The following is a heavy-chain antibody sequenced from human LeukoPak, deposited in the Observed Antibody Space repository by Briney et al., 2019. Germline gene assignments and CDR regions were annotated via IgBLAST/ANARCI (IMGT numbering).Heavy chain of an antibody. V-gene: IGHV3-20*04. Sequence: GGSLRLSCAASGFTFDDLGMTWVRQAPGKGLEWVSGINWNGGTTGYADSVKGRFTISRDNANHSLYLQMNTLRAEDTALYYCVRDLQTSFYDSSAMEIWGQGTMVTVSS. J-gene: IGHJ3*02. D-gene: IGHD3-22*01. CDR3: VRDLQTSFYDSSAMEI. CDR1: GFTFDDLG. CDR2: INWNGGTT.